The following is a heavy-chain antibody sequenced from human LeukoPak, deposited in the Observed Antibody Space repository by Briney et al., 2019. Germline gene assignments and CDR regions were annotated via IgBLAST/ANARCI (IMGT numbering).Heavy chain of an antibody. D-gene: IGHD5-18*01. V-gene: IGHV3-33*01. CDR1: GFTFSSYG. CDR2: IWYDGSNK. J-gene: IGHJ4*02. CDR3: ARDMRDSAQSRYFYGYEFDY. Sequence: PGGSLRLSCAASGFTFSSYGMHWVRQAPGKGLEWVAVIWYDGSNKYYADSVKGRFTISRDNSKNTLYLQMNSLRAEDTAVYYCARDMRDSAQSRYFYGYEFDYWGQGTLVTVSS.